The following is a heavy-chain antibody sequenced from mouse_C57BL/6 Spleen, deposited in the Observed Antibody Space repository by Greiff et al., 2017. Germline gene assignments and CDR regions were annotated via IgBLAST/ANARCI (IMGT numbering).Heavy chain of an antibody. Sequence: EVQRVESGGGLVKPGGSLKLSCAASGFTFSSYTMSWVRQTPEKRLEWVATISGGGGNTYYPDSVKGRFTISRDNAKNTLYLQMSSLRSEDTALYYCARSYYYGSSYDYWGQGTTLTVSS. J-gene: IGHJ2*01. D-gene: IGHD1-1*01. CDR1: GFTFSSYT. V-gene: IGHV5-9*01. CDR2: ISGGGGNT. CDR3: ARSYYYGSSYDY.